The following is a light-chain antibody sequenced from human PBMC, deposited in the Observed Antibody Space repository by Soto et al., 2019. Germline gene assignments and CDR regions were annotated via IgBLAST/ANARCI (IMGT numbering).Light chain of an antibody. Sequence: DIQLTPSPPTLSASLGDRVTITCRASQPISSWLAWYHQKPGKAPKLLIYDASNLESGVPSRFSGSGSGTDFTLTISSVQPDDFATYYCQQYKSYPLTFGGGTKVDIK. J-gene: IGKJ4*01. CDR1: QPISSW. V-gene: IGKV1-5*01. CDR2: DAS. CDR3: QQYKSYPLT.